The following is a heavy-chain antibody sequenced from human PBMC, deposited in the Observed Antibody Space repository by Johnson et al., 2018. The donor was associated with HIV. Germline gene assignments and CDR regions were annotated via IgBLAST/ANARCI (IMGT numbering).Heavy chain of an antibody. Sequence: MQLVESGGGFIQAGRSLRLSCAASGFTFDEYGMSWVRQAPGKGLEWVSGINWNGGSTGYADSVKGRFTISRDNARNFLYLQMNSLRAADTAVYYCAGSSIYSSSWLADAFDIWGQGTMVTVSS. D-gene: IGHD6-13*01. CDR2: INWNGGST. V-gene: IGHV3-20*04. CDR3: AGSSIYSSSWLADAFDI. CDR1: GFTFDEYG. J-gene: IGHJ3*02.